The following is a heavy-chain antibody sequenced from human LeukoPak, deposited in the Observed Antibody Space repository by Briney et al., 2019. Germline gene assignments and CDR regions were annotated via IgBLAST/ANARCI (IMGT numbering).Heavy chain of an antibody. Sequence: SETLSLTCTVSGGSISSYYWSWIRQPAGKGLEWIGRIYTSGSTNYNPSLKSRVTMSVDTSKNQFSLKLSSVTAADTAVYYCAKDSEAAAGRGYDYWGQGTLVTVSS. J-gene: IGHJ4*02. CDR1: GGSISSYY. D-gene: IGHD6-13*01. CDR2: IYTSGST. V-gene: IGHV4-4*07. CDR3: AKDSEAAAGRGYDY.